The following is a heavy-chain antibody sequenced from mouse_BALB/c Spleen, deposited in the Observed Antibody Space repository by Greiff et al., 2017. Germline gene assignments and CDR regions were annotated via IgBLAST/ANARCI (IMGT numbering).Heavy chain of an antibody. J-gene: IGHJ4*01. CDR2: ISYDGSN. V-gene: IGHV3-6*02. D-gene: IGHD2-4*01. CDR3: ARGYYDYDGGMDY. CDR1: GYSITSGYY. Sequence: EVQRVESGPGLVKPSQSLSLTCSVTGYSITSGYYWNWIRQFPGNKLEWMGYISYDGSNNYNPSLKNRISITRDTSKNQFFLKLNSVTTEDTATYYCARGYYDYDGGMDYWGQGTSVTVSS.